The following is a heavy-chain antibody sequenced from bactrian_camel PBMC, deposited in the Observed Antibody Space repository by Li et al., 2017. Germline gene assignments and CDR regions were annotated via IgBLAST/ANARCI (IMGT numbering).Heavy chain of an antibody. D-gene: IGHD5*01. Sequence: HVQLVESGGGSVQAGGSLRLSCTASGCMLPLYMAWFRQAPGKEREGVAVIAGSGSPGYADSVEGRFTISHDNAKNTLYLQMNSLKPEDTGMYYCAADRARTGGSCSLSSGLYDYSGRGTQVTVS. CDR2: IAGSGSP. CDR1: GCMLPLY. J-gene: IGHJ4*01. V-gene: IGHV3S53*01. CDR3: AADRARTGGSCSLSSGLYDY.